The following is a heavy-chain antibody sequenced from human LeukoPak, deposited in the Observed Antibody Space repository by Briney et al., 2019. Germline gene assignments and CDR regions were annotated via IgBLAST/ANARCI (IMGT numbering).Heavy chain of an antibody. CDR3: ARAGWIITSGIDY. V-gene: IGHV4-38-2*01. Sequence: PSETLSLTCGVSGYSISRGYYWAWIRQPAGEGLEWIGTIYHTGSTYYTPSLGSRVTISVDTSKNEFSLNLNSVTAADTAVYYCARAGWIITSGIDYWGQGALVTVSS. J-gene: IGHJ4*02. CDR1: GYSISRGYY. CDR2: IYHTGST. D-gene: IGHD3-10*01.